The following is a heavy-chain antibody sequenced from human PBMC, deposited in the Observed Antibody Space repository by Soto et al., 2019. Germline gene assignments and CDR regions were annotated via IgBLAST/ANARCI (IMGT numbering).Heavy chain of an antibody. CDR2: IMPVFRTP. Sequence: QVQLEQSGAEVKKPGSSVKVSCKASGGTFRTAAVSWVRQAPGQGLEWMGGIMPVFRTPDYARKFHGSVTITADESTCTGYMELTLLRSAETAVNYCARDNDRPQLGGNYCYILDVWGQGTTITVSS. CDR3: ARDNDRPQLGGNYCYILDV. CDR1: GGTFRTAA. V-gene: IGHV1-69*12. D-gene: IGHD2-8*01. J-gene: IGHJ6*02.